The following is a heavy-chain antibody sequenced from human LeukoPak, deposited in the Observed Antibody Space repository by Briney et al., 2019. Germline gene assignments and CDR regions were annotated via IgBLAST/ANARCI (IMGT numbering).Heavy chain of an antibody. CDR3: ARTDSSGYYGEY. Sequence: SETLSLTCTVSGGSISSGGYYWSWIRQPPGKGLEWIGYIYYSGSTYYNPSLKSRLTISLDTSKNQFSVKLSSVTAADTAVYYCARTDSSGYYGEYWGQGTLVSVSS. CDR2: IYYSGST. V-gene: IGHV4-30-4*01. CDR1: GGSISSGGYY. J-gene: IGHJ4*02. D-gene: IGHD3-22*01.